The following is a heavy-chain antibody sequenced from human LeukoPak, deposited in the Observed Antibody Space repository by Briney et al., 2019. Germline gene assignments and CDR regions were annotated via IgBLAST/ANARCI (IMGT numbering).Heavy chain of an antibody. D-gene: IGHD1-26*01. CDR3: ARGIPLASLAGATKNFDY. Sequence: KPSETLSLTCAVYGGSFSGYYWSWIRQPPGKGLEWIGEINHGGSTNYNPSLKSRVTISVDTSKNQFSLKLSSVTAADTAVYYCARGIPLASLAGATKNFDYWGQGTLVTVSS. J-gene: IGHJ4*02. V-gene: IGHV4-34*01. CDR1: GGSFSGYY. CDR2: INHGGST.